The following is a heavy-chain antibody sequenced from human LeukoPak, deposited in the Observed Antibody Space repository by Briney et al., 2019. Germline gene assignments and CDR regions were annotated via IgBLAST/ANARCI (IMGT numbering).Heavy chain of an antibody. Sequence: SVKVSCKASGGTFSSYAISWVRQAPGQGLEWMGGIIPIFGTANYAQKFQGRVTITADEATSTAYMELSSLRSEDTAVYYCASPTPRVVVVPAALDYWGQGTLVTVSS. J-gene: IGHJ4*02. CDR2: IIPIFGTA. CDR1: GGTFSSYA. V-gene: IGHV1-69*01. D-gene: IGHD2-2*01. CDR3: ASPTPRVVVVPAALDY.